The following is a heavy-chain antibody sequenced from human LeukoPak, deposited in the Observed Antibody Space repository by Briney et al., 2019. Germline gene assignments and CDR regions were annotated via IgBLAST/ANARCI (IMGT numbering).Heavy chain of an antibody. CDR1: GFSFSDYN. J-gene: IGHJ4*02. CDR3: ARGRMTSGGFDY. V-gene: IGHV3-48*01. CDR2: ISNSATTT. D-gene: IGHD6-19*01. Sequence: GGSLRLSCAASGFSFSDYNFNWVRQVPGRGLDWVSYISNSATTTYYADSVKDRFSMSRDNVANSLYLQMNSLRAEDTAVYYCARGRMTSGGFDYWGQGTLVTVSS.